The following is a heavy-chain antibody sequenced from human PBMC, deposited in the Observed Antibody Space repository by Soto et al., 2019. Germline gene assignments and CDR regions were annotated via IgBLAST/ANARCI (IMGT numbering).Heavy chain of an antibody. D-gene: IGHD3-3*01. CDR3: ARSGPYYDFWSGYHKH. CDR2: ISAYNGNT. CDR1: GYTFTSYG. J-gene: IGHJ1*01. V-gene: IGHV1-18*01. Sequence: QVQLVQSGAEVKKPGASVKVSCKASGYTFTSYGISWVRQAPGPGLEWMGWISAYNGNTNYAQKLQGGATRTTDTSTSTAYMELRSLRSDDTAVYYCARSGPYYDFWSGYHKHWGQGTLVTVSS.